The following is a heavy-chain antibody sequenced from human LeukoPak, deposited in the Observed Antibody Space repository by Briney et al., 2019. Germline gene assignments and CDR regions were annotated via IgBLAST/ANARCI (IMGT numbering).Heavy chain of an antibody. CDR1: GGSISSGGYY. Sequence: SETLFLTCTVSGGSISSGGYYWSWIRQHPGKGLEWIGYIYYSGSTYYNPSLKSRVTISVDTSKNQFSLKLSSVTAADTAVYYCARSRSGYSYDHAAFDIWGQGTMVTVSS. CDR3: ARSRSGYSYDHAAFDI. CDR2: IYYSGST. D-gene: IGHD5-18*01. J-gene: IGHJ3*02. V-gene: IGHV4-31*03.